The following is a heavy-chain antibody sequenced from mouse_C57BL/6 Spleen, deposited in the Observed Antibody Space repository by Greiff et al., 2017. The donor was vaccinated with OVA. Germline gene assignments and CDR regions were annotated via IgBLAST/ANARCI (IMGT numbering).Heavy chain of an antibody. CDR3: ARCGENYYGGSYTFDY. CDR1: GYTFTSYW. V-gene: IGHV1-69*01. CDR2: IDPSDSYT. D-gene: IGHD1-1*01. J-gene: IGHJ3*01. Sequence: QVQLQQPGAELVMPGASVKLSCKASGYTFTSYWMHWVKQRPGQGLEWIGEIDPSDSYTNYNQKFKGKSTLTVDKSSSTAYMQLSSLTSEDSAVYYCARCGENYYGGSYTFDYWGEETLVTVSA.